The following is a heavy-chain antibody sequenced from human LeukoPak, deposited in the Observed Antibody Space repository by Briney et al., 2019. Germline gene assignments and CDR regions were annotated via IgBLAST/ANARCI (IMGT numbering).Heavy chain of an antibody. V-gene: IGHV3-21*01. Sequence: GGSLRLSCVASEYDFRAYTFTWVRQAPGKGLEYVSSISKSSALKYYSESVRGRFTISRDNAENSLYLDMSNLGAEDTAVYYCARRGPYFDYWGQGILVTVSS. CDR2: ISKSSALK. D-gene: IGHD3-10*01. CDR1: EYDFRAYT. J-gene: IGHJ4*02. CDR3: ARRGPYFDY.